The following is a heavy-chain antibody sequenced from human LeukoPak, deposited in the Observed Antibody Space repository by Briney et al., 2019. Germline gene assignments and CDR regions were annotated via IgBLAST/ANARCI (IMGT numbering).Heavy chain of an antibody. CDR2: ISSSSYI. J-gene: IGHJ6*03. CDR3: ARSPKIGYCSSTSCSSSHYYYYMDV. V-gene: IGHV3-21*01. Sequence: GGSLRLSCAASGFTFSSYSMNWVRQAPGKGLEWVSSISSSSYIYYADSVKGRFTISRDNAKNSLYLQMNSLRAEDTAVYYCARSPKIGYCSSTSCSSSHYYYYMDVWGKGTTVTVSS. CDR1: GFTFSSYS. D-gene: IGHD2-2*01.